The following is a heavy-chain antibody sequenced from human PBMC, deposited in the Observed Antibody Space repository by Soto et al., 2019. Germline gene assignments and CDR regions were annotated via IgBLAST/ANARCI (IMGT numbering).Heavy chain of an antibody. J-gene: IGHJ4*02. D-gene: IGHD6-13*01. CDR1: GFTFSRHA. CDR2: LDAGDTT. CDR3: AKDPRAYSTHMGYFSDH. V-gene: IGHV3-23*01. Sequence: EVQLLESGGNLVQPGGSLGLSCAASGFTFSRHAMSWVRQAPGEGLEWVSTLDAGDTTYYADSVKGRFTISRDNARNTLSLQMNSLRVEDTAVYYCAKDPRAYSTHMGYFSDHWGQGTLVTVSS.